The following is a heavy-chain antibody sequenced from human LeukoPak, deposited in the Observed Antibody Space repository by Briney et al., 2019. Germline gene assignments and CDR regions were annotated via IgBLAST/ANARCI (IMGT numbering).Heavy chain of an antibody. CDR1: GGTFSSYA. Sequence: SVKVSCKASGGTFSSYAISWVRQAPGQGLEWMGGIIPIFGTASYAQKFQGRVTITADESTSTAYMELSSLRSEDTAVYYCARSNTMIVVFFDYWGQGTLVTVSS. J-gene: IGHJ4*02. CDR3: ARSNTMIVVFFDY. D-gene: IGHD3-22*01. CDR2: IIPIFGTA. V-gene: IGHV1-69*13.